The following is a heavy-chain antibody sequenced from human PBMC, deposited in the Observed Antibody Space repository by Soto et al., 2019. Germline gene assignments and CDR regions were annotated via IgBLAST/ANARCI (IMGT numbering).Heavy chain of an antibody. J-gene: IGHJ5*01. CDR1: GGSFSGHS. CDR3: STRAYDTNGYYRFDP. V-gene: IGHV4-34*01. Sequence: SETLSLTCAVYGGSFSGHSWTWIRQSPGNGLEWIGDINHSGRVNYSPSLKSRVTISLDTSKNQFSLTLSAVTAADTAMYYCSTRAYDTNGYYRFDPWGQGTLVTVSS. CDR2: INHSGRV. D-gene: IGHD3-22*01.